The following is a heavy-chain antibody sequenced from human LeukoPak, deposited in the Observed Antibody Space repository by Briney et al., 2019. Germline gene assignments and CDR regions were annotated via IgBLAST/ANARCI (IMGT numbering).Heavy chain of an antibody. CDR3: ARDPEAYCSGGSCRGPLDY. CDR1: GYTFTSYG. J-gene: IGHJ4*02. Sequence: ASVKVSCKASGYTFTSYGIRWVRQAPGQGLEWMGWISAYNGNTNYAQKLQGRVTMTTDTSTSTAYMELRSLRSDDTAVYYCARDPEAYCSGGSCRGPLDYWGQGTLVTVSS. V-gene: IGHV1-18*01. CDR2: ISAYNGNT. D-gene: IGHD2-15*01.